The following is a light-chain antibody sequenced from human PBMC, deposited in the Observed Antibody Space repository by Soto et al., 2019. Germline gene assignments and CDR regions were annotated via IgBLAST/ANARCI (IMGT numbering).Light chain of an antibody. CDR2: DAS. Sequence: DIQMTQSPSXLSASVGDRVTITCRASQSISIXLAWHQQNPGQAPKLLIYDASSLESGVPSRFSGSGSGTEFTLXXXRLQXXDXXXXXXXXYXSXXGTFGQGTKVEIK. V-gene: IGKV1-5*01. CDR3: XXYXSXXGT. CDR1: QSISIX. J-gene: IGKJ1*01.